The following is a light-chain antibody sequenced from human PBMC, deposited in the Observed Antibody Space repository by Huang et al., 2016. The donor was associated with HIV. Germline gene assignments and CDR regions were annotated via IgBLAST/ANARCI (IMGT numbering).Light chain of an antibody. V-gene: IGKV2-28*01. CDR2: LGS. J-gene: IGKJ3*01. Sequence: DIVMTQSPLSLPVTPGEPASISCRSSQSLLHSNGYNYLDWYLQKPGQSPQLLIYLGSHRASGVPDRFSGSGSGTDFTLKISRVEAEDVGVYYCMQALQGLVFGPGTTVDIK. CDR3: MQALQGLV. CDR1: QSLLHSNGYNY.